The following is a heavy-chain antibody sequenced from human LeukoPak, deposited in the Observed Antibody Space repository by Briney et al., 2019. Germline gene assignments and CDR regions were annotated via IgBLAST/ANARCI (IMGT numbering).Heavy chain of an antibody. J-gene: IGHJ4*02. D-gene: IGHD6-19*01. Sequence: AAVKSSCNASGGSFSSYAISWVRRAPGHGGEGRVWISAYNGNTNYAQKLQGRVTITTDTSTSTAYRELTSLRSDVTAVYYSATGVAVADGLGYWGQGTLVTVSS. V-gene: IGHV1-18*01. CDR3: ATGVAVADGLGY. CDR2: ISAYNGNT. CDR1: GGSFSSYA.